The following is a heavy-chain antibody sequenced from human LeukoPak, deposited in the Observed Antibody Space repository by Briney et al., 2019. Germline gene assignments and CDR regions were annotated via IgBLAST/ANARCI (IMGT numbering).Heavy chain of an antibody. CDR2: IWYDGSNK. CDR3: VKDLVDRAFTRGFDV. D-gene: IGHD3-10*01. J-gene: IGHJ3*01. Sequence: PGGSLRLSCVASGFTFSNFGMHWVRQAPGKGLEWVAVIWYDGSNKYYADSVKGRFAISRANHKNTLYLEMSSLGAEDAAVYYCVKDLVDRAFTRGFDVWGQGTVVTVSS. CDR1: GFTFSNFG. V-gene: IGHV3-33*03.